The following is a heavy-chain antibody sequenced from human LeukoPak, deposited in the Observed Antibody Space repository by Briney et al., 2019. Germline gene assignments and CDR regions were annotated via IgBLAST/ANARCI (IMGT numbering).Heavy chain of an antibody. J-gene: IGHJ4*02. D-gene: IGHD6-19*01. CDR2: IYPGDSDT. V-gene: IGHV5-51*01. CDR1: GYSFTSYW. Sequence: KSGESLKISCKGSGYSFTSYWIGWVRQMPGKGLEWMGIIYPGDSDTRYSPSFQGQVTISVDKSISTAYLHWSSLKASDTAIYYCASHGTGYSSGIVIKAGYWGQGTLVAVSS. CDR3: ASHGTGYSSGIVIKAGY.